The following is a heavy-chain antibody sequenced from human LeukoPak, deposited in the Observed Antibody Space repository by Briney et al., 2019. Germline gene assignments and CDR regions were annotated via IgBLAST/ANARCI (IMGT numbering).Heavy chain of an antibody. CDR1: GFTFSSYA. J-gene: IGHJ4*02. V-gene: IGHV3-23*01. Sequence: RGSLRLSCAASGFTFSSYAMSWVRQAPGKRLEWVSAISGSGGSTYYADSVKGRFTISRDNSKNTLYLQMNSLRAEDTAVYYCAKEYSNSPTGDYWGQGTLVTVSS. D-gene: IGHD4-11*01. CDR2: ISGSGGST. CDR3: AKEYSNSPTGDY.